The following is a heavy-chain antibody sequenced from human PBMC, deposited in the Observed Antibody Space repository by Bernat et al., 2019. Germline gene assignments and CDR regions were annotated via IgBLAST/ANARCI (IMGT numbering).Heavy chain of an antibody. V-gene: IGHV3-30*18. Sequence: QLVESGGGLVQPGRSLRLSCAASGFSFSSYGMHWVRQAPGKGLEWVAVISYDGSNKYYADSVKGRFTISRDNSKNTLYLQMNSLRAEDTAVYYCAKDAGERNYFDYWGQGTLVTVSS. CDR3: AKDAGERNYFDY. CDR1: GFSFSSYG. J-gene: IGHJ4*02. D-gene: IGHD3-10*01. CDR2: ISYDGSNK.